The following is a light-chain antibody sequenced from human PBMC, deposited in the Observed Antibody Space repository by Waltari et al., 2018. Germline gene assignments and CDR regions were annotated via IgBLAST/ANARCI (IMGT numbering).Light chain of an antibody. V-gene: IGKV2-30*02. CDR3: MQGTHPMYT. J-gene: IGKJ2*01. CDR1: QSLVHSAGNTY. Sequence: DVVMTQSPLSLPVTLGQPASISCRSSQSLVHSAGNTYLNWFQQRPGQSPRRLIYKVSNRDSGVPDRFSGSGSGTDFTLKISRVEAEDVGVYFCMQGTHPMYTFGQGTKLEIK. CDR2: KVS.